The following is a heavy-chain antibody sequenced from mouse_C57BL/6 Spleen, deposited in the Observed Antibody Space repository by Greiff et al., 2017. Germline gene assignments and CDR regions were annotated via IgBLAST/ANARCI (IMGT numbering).Heavy chain of an antibody. D-gene: IGHD2-3*01. CDR3: TRDRGDDGYAMDY. CDR2: ISSGGDYI. CDR1: GFTFSSYA. V-gene: IGHV5-9-1*02. Sequence: EVMLVESGEGLVKPGGSLKLSCAASGFTFSSYAMSWVRQTPEKRLEWVAYISSGGDYIYYADTVKGRFTISRDNARNTLYLQMSSLKSEDTAMYYWTRDRGDDGYAMDYWGQGTSVTVSS. J-gene: IGHJ4*01.